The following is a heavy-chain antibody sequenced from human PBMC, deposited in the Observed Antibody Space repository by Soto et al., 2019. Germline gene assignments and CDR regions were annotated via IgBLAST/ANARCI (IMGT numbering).Heavy chain of an antibody. V-gene: IGHV1-46*01. J-gene: IGHJ3*02. CDR3: ARGVINYYYDSSGYPEDAFDI. D-gene: IGHD3-22*01. CDR1: GYTFTSYY. Sequence: AAVEVSCTASGYTFTSYYMHWVRQAPGQGLEWMGIINPSGGSTSYAQKFQGRVTITADESTSTAYMELSSLRSEDTAVYYCARGVINYYYDSSGYPEDAFDIWGQGTMVTVSS. CDR2: INPSGGST.